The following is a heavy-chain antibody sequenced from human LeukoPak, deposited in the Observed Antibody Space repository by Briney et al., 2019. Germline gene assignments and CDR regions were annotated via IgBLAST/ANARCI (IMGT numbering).Heavy chain of an antibody. CDR3: ARARGYCSGVSCYYFDY. D-gene: IGHD2-15*01. CDR2: INHSGST. J-gene: IGHJ4*02. V-gene: IGHV4-34*01. Sequence: SETLSLTCAVYGGSFSGYYWSWIRQPPGKGLEWIGEINHSGSTNYNPSLKSRVTISVDTSKNQFSLKLSSVTAADTAVYYCARARGYCSGVSCYYFDYWGQGTLVTVSS. CDR1: GGSFSGYY.